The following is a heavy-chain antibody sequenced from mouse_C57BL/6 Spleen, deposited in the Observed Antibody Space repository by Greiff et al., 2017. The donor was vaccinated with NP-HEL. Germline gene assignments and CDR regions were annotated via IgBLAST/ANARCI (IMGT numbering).Heavy chain of an antibody. CDR2: INPNYGTT. J-gene: IGHJ4*01. V-gene: IGHV1-39*01. D-gene: IGHD1-1*01. CDR1: GYSFTDYN. Sequence: VQLQQSGPELVKPGASVTLSCKASGYSFTDYNMNWVKQSTGQSLEWIGVINPNYGTTSYNQKFKGKATLTVDQSSSTAYMQLNSLTSEDSAVYYCARGYYGSSYDYAMDYWGQGTSVTVSS. CDR3: ARGYYGSSYDYAMDY.